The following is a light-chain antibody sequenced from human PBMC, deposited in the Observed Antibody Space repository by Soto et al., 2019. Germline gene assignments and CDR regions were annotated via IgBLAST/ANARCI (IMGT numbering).Light chain of an antibody. CDR3: QQRSNWPPIT. V-gene: IGKV3-11*01. J-gene: IGKJ5*01. CDR2: DAS. Sequence: EIVLTQSPATLSLSPGERATLSCGASQSVSSYLAWYQQKPGQAPRLLIYDASNRATGIPARFSGSGSGTDFTLIISSLEPEDFAVYYCQQRSNWPPITFGQGTRLEMK. CDR1: QSVSSY.